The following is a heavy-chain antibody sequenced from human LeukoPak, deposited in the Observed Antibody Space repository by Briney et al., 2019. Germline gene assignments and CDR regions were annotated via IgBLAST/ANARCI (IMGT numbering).Heavy chain of an antibody. CDR3: ARTRGYSYGYYFDY. Sequence: GASVKVSCKASGHTFTSYGISWVRQAPGQGLEWMGWISAYNGNTNYAQKFQGRVTITADESTSTAYMELSSLRSEDTAVYYCARTRGYSYGYYFDYWGQGTLVTVSS. CDR2: ISAYNGNT. J-gene: IGHJ4*02. V-gene: IGHV1-18*01. D-gene: IGHD5-18*01. CDR1: GHTFTSYG.